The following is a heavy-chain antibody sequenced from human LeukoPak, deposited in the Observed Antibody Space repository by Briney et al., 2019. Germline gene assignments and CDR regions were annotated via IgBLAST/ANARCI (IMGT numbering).Heavy chain of an antibody. Sequence: GGSLRLSCAASGFTFSSYGMHWVRQAPGKGLEWVAVIWYDGSNKYYADSVKGRFTISRDNSKNTLYLQMNSLRVEDTAVYYCARDLYSSGWYGGGYWGQGTLVTVSS. D-gene: IGHD6-19*01. CDR1: GFTFSSYG. J-gene: IGHJ4*02. CDR3: ARDLYSSGWYGGGY. CDR2: IWYDGSNK. V-gene: IGHV3-33*01.